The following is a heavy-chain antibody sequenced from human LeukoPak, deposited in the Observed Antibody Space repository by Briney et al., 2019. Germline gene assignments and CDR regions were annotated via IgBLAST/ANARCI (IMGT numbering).Heavy chain of an antibody. CDR3: AKISSSYYDILTGYSHLVY. V-gene: IGHV3-23*01. Sequence: GGSLRLSCAASGFTFSSYTMSWVPQAPRKGLEWVLAISGSGGSTYYADSVKGRFTISRDNSKNTLYLQMNSLRAEDTAVYYCAKISSSYYDILTGYSHLVYWGQGTLVTVSS. J-gene: IGHJ4*02. CDR1: GFTFSSYT. CDR2: ISGSGGST. D-gene: IGHD3-9*01.